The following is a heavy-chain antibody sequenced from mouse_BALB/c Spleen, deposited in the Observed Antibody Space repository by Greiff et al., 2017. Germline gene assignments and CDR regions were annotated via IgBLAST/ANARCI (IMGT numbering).Heavy chain of an antibody. J-gene: IGHJ4*01. CDR2: IRNKANGYTT. CDR1: GFTFTDYY. Sequence: EVMLVESGGGLVQPGGSLRLSCATSGFTFTDYYMRWVRQPPGKALEWLGFIRNKANGYTTEYSASVKGRFTISRDNSQSILYLQMNTLRAEDSATYYCARDKGPNYYGSSYDYAMDYWGQGTSVTVSS. D-gene: IGHD1-1*01. V-gene: IGHV7-3*02. CDR3: ARDKGPNYYGSSYDYAMDY.